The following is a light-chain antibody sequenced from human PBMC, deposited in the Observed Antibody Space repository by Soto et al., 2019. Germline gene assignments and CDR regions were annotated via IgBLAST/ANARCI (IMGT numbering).Light chain of an antibody. V-gene: IGKV2-28*01. CDR2: LGS. CDR3: MQTLQTRNT. Sequence: DIVMTQSPLSLPVTPGEPASISCRSSQSLLHSNGYNYLDWYLQKPGQSPQLLIYLGSNRASGVPDRFSGSGSGTDFTLKIRRVEAEDVWVYYCMQTLQTRNTFGQGTKLEIK. J-gene: IGKJ2*01. CDR1: QSLLHSNGYNY.